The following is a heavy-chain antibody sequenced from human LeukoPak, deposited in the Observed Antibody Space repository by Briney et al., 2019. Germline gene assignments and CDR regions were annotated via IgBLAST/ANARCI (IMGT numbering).Heavy chain of an antibody. J-gene: IGHJ4*02. D-gene: IGHD2-15*01. CDR2: IYYSGST. V-gene: IGHV4-31*03. CDR3: ASGGSWEGLDN. Sequence: SETLSHTCTVSGGSISSGGYYWSWIRQHPGKGLEWIGYIYYSGSTYYNPSLKSRVTISVDTSKNQFSLKLSSVTAADTAVYYCASGGSWEGLDNWGQGTLVTVSS. CDR1: GGSISSGGYY.